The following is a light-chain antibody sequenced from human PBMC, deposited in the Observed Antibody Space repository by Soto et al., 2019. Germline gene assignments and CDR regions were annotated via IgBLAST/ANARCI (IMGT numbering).Light chain of an antibody. Sequence: SALTQPASVSGSPGQSITMSCSGTSSDVGSYNLVSWYQQHPGKAPKLMIYEGSKRPSGVSNRFSGSKSGNTASLTISGLQAEDEADYYCCSYAGSSTLGVFGGGTK. V-gene: IGLV2-23*01. CDR1: SSDVGSYNL. J-gene: IGLJ3*02. CDR2: EGS. CDR3: CSYAGSSTLGV.